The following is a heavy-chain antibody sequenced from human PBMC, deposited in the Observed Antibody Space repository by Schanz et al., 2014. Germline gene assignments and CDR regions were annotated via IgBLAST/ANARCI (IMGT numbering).Heavy chain of an antibody. CDR1: GYTFSDYY. CDR2: ISAYNGNT. V-gene: IGHV1-18*04. Sequence: QVQLVQSGAEVKKPGASVKVSCKASGYTFSDYYIHWVRQAPGQGLEWMGWISAYNGNTNYAQKVQGRVTMTTDTSTGTAYMELRSLRSDDTAVYYCARDRRRYCSTASCLHDNWFDPWGQGTLVIVSS. CDR3: ARDRRRYCSTASCLHDNWFDP. D-gene: IGHD2-2*01. J-gene: IGHJ5*02.